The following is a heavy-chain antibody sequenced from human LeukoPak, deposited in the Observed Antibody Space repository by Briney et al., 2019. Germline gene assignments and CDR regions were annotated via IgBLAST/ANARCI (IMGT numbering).Heavy chain of an antibody. CDR1: GFTFDDYA. J-gene: IGHJ3*02. Sequence: GGSLRLPCAASGFTFDDYAMYWVRQAPGKGLEWVSGISWNSGSIGYADSVKGRLTISRDNAKNSLYLQMNSLRAEDTALYYCAKDIGYGDDAFDIWGQGTMVTVSS. CDR2: ISWNSGSI. V-gene: IGHV3-9*01. CDR3: AKDIGYGDDAFDI. D-gene: IGHD3-10*01.